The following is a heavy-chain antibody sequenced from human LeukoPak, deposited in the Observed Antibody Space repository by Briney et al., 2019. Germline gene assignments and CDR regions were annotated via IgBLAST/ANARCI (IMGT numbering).Heavy chain of an antibody. Sequence: PSGTLSLTCTVSGGSIGVYYWSWIRQPPGKGLEWIGYIYYSGSTNYNPSLKSRVTMSVDTSKNQFSLTLTSVTASDTAVYFCARVPRQQLGRSSHYYYAMDVWGQGTTVTVSS. J-gene: IGHJ6*02. CDR2: IYYSGST. V-gene: IGHV4-59*08. CDR3: ARVPRQQLGRSSHYYYAMDV. D-gene: IGHD6-13*01. CDR1: GGSIGVYY.